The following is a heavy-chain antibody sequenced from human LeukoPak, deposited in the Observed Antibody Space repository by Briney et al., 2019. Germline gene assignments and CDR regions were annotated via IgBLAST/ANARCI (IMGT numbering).Heavy chain of an antibody. CDR1: GFTFSSYA. V-gene: IGHV3-23*01. CDR3: ARGHCSGGSCYHRLSYYGMDV. J-gene: IGHJ6*02. Sequence: GGSLRLSCAASGFTFSSYAMSWVRQAPGKGLEWVSAISGSGGSTYYADPVKGRFTISRDNSKNTLYLQMNSLRAEDTAVYYCARGHCSGGSCYHRLSYYGMDVWGQGTTVTVSS. CDR2: ISGSGGST. D-gene: IGHD2-15*01.